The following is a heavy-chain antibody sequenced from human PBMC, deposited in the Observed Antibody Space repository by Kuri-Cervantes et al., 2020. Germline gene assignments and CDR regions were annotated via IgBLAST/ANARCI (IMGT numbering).Heavy chain of an antibody. CDR1: GFTFSSYA. CDR2: ISYDGSNK. D-gene: IGHD3-10*01. V-gene: IGHV3-30-3*01. CDR3: AKGRGSG. Sequence: GESLKISCAASGFTFSSYAMHWVRQAPGKGLEWMAVISYDGSNKYYADSVKGRFTISRDNSKNTLYLQMNSLRAEDTAVYYCAKGRGSGGGQGTLVTVSS. J-gene: IGHJ4*02.